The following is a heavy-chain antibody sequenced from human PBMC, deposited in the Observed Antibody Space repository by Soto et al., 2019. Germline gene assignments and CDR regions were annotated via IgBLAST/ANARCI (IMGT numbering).Heavy chain of an antibody. V-gene: IGHV4-39*01. CDR2: IYYSVIT. J-gene: IGHJ4*02. Sequence: QLQLQESGPGLVKPSETLSLTCTVSGGSISSSSYYWGWIRQPPGKGLEWIGSIYYSVITYYNPSLKSRVTISVDTSKNQFSLKLSSVTAADTAVYYCARRRSGGSCYIDYWGQGNLVTVSS. CDR1: GGSISSSSYY. CDR3: ARRRSGGSCYIDY. D-gene: IGHD2-15*01.